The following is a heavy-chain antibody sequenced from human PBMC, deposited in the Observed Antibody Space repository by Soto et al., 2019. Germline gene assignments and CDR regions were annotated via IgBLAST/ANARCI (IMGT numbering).Heavy chain of an antibody. CDR2: INPSGGST. Sequence: GASVKVSCKASGYTYTSYYMHWVRQAPGQGLEWMGIINPSGGSTSYAQKFQGRVTMTRDTSTSTVYMELSSLRSEDTAVYYCARSEAGGWFDPWGQGTLVTVSS. V-gene: IGHV1-46*01. CDR3: ARSEAGGWFDP. J-gene: IGHJ5*02. CDR1: GYTYTSYY. D-gene: IGHD6-25*01.